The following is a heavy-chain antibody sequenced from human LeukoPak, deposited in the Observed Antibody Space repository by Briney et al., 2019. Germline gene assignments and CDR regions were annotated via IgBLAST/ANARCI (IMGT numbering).Heavy chain of an antibody. CDR3: ARFTPVYCSSTSCNPAFDI. CDR2: INPSGGST. Sequence: ASVKVSCKASGYTFTSYYMHWVRQAPGQGLEWMGIINPSGGSTSYAQKFQGRVTMTRDTSTSTVYMELSSLRSEDTAVYYCARFTPVYCSSTSCNPAFDIWGQGTMVTVSS. V-gene: IGHV1-46*01. CDR1: GYTFTSYY. D-gene: IGHD2-2*01. J-gene: IGHJ3*02.